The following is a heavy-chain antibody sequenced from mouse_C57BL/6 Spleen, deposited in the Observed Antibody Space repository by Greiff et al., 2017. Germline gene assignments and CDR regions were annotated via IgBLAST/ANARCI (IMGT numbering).Heavy chain of an antibody. CDR2: ILPGRGST. CDR3: ASYYGYDLAWFAY. D-gene: IGHD2-9*01. Sequence: QVQLQQSGAELMKPGASVKLSCKATGYTFTGYWIEWVKQRPGHGLEWIGEILPGRGSTNYNEKFKGKATFTADTSSNTAYMQLSSLTTEDSAIYYCASYYGYDLAWFAYWGQGTLVTVSA. CDR1: GYTFTGYW. V-gene: IGHV1-9*01. J-gene: IGHJ3*01.